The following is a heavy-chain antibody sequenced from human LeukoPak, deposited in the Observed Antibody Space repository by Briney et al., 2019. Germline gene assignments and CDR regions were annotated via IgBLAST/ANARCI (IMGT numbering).Heavy chain of an antibody. J-gene: IGHJ6*03. CDR2: INPNSGGT. CDR3: ARDYEYSSSRYYYYYYMDV. D-gene: IGHD6-6*01. Sequence: GASVKVSCKASGYTFTGYYMHWVRQAPGQGLEWMGWINPNSGGTNYAQKFQGRVTTTRDTSISTAYMELSRLRSDDTAVYYCARDYEYSSSRYYYYYYMDVWGKGTTVTVSS. CDR1: GYTFTGYY. V-gene: IGHV1-2*02.